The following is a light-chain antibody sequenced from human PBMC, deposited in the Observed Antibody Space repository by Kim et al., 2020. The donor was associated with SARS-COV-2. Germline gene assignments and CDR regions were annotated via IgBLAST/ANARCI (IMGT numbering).Light chain of an antibody. CDR2: DVN. CDR1: SSDVGGYDY. Sequence: GQSVTIFCTGTSSDVGGYDYVSWYQQHPGKVPKLMIYDVNRRPSGVPDRFSGSKSGNTASLTISGLQAEDEADYHCCSYTGSYSAVFGGGTQLTVL. J-gene: IGLJ2*01. V-gene: IGLV2-11*01. CDR3: CSYTGSYSAV.